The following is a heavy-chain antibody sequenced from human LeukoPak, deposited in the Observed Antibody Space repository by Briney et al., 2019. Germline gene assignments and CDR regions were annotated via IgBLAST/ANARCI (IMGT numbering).Heavy chain of an antibody. Sequence: PGGSLRLSCAASGFTFSSYEMNWVRQAPGKGLEWVSYISSSGSTIYYAYSVKGRFTISRDNAKNSLYLQMNSLRAEDTAVYYCARDFSSNINFDYWGQGTLVTVSS. CDR3: ARDFSSNINFDY. CDR1: GFTFSSYE. J-gene: IGHJ4*02. V-gene: IGHV3-48*03. CDR2: ISSSGSTI. D-gene: IGHD6-13*01.